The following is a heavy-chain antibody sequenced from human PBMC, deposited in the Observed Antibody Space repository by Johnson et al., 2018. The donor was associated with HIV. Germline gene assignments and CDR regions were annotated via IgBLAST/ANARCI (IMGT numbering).Heavy chain of an antibody. J-gene: IGHJ3*02. CDR1: GFTFDDYG. V-gene: IGHV3-66*01. CDR3: AREDMEWGAFDI. Sequence: VQLVESGGGVVRPGGSLRLSCAASGFTFDDYGMSWVRQAPGKGLEWVSFIYSGGRTFYADSVKGRFTISRDNSKNTLYFQMNSLRADDTAVYYCAREDMEWGAFDIWGQGTMVTVSS. D-gene: IGHD3-3*01. CDR2: IYSGGRT.